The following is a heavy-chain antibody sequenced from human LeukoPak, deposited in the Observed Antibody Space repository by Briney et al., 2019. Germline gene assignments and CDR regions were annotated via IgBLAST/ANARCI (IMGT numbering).Heavy chain of an antibody. CDR3: ARYYYDSSGYSFDY. V-gene: IGHV3-7*01. D-gene: IGHD3-22*01. Sequence: GGSLRLSCAASGFTFSSYWMGWVRQAPGKGLEWVANIKQDGSEKYYVDSVKGRFTISRDNAKNSLYLQMNSLRAEDTAVYYCARYYYDSSGYSFDYWGQGTLVTVSS. CDR2: IKQDGSEK. CDR1: GFTFSSYW. J-gene: IGHJ4*02.